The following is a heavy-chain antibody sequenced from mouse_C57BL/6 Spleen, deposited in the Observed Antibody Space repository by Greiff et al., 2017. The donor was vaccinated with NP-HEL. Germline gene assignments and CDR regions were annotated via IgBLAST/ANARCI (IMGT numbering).Heavy chain of an antibody. J-gene: IGHJ1*03. CDR1: GYTFTSYG. V-gene: IGHV1-81*01. CDR2: IYPRSGNT. CDR3: RSSDWYFDV. Sequence: VQRVESGAELARPGASVKLSCKASGYTFTSYGISWVKQRTGQGLEWIGEIYPRSGNTYYNEKFKGKATLTADKSSSTAYMELRSLTSEDSAVYFCRSSDWYFDVWGTGTTVTVSS. D-gene: IGHD1-1*01.